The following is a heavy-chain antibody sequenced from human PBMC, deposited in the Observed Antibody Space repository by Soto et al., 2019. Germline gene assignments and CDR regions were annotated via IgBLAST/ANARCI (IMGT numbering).Heavy chain of an antibody. CDR3: ARGTLTSIDMVDY. J-gene: IGHJ4*02. CDR2: IKTDGTMT. D-gene: IGHD2-21*01. CDR1: GFTFSSYW. Sequence: GGSLRLSCAASGFTFSSYWMHWVRQCPGKGLVWVSRIKTDGTMTNYADSVRGRFTVSRDNAKSTLYLQINSLTVEDTAVYYCARGTLTSIDMVDYWGQGTLVTVXS. V-gene: IGHV3-74*01.